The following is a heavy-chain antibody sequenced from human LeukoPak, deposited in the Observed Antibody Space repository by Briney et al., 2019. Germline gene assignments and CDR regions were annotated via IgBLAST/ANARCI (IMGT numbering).Heavy chain of an antibody. Sequence: GGSLRLSCAASGFTFSSYAMSWVRQAPGKGLEWVSAISGSGGSTYYADSVKGRFTISRDNSKNTLYLQMNSLRAEDTAVYYCAREPSYYYDSSGYYPFDYWGQGTLVTVSS. V-gene: IGHV3-23*01. D-gene: IGHD3-22*01. J-gene: IGHJ4*02. CDR2: ISGSGGST. CDR3: AREPSYYYDSSGYYPFDY. CDR1: GFTFSSYA.